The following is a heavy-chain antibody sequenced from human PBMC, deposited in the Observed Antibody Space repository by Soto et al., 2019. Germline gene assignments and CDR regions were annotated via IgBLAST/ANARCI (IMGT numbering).Heavy chain of an antibody. J-gene: IGHJ4*02. CDR2: MWYGGTSK. CDR3: ARHFVGGDYYFGF. V-gene: IGHV3-33*01. Sequence: QVQLVESGGGVVQPGRSLRLSCAASGFTFSSYGMHWVRQAPGKGLEWVAVMWYGGTSKFYADSVKGRFTISRDSSKNTLYRQMGSMRAEDTAVYYCARHFVGGDYYFGFWCQGTLVNVSS. CDR1: GFTFSSYG. D-gene: IGHD2-21*01.